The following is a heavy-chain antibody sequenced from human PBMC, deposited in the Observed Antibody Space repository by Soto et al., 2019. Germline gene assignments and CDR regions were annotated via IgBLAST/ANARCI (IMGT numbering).Heavy chain of an antibody. CDR1: GGTFSSYA. J-gene: IGHJ3*02. V-gene: IGHV1-69*13. CDR2: IIPIFGTA. Sequence: ASVKVSCKASGGTFSSYAISWVRQAPGQGLEWMGGIIPIFGTANYAQKFQGRVTITADESTSTAYMELSSLRSEDMAVYYCARQKELGDAFDNWGQGTMVTVSS. D-gene: IGHD1-7*01. CDR3: ARQKELGDAFDN.